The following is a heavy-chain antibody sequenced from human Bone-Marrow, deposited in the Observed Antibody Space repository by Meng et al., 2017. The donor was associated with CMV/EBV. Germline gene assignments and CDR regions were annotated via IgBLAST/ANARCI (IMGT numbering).Heavy chain of an antibody. V-gene: IGHV3-30*02. CDR3: AKDRFMDV. Sequence: GESLKISCAASGFTFSSYWMSWVRQAPGKGLEWVAFIRYDGSNKYYADSVKGRFTISRDNSKNTLYLQMNSLRAEDTAVYYCAKDRFMDVWGQGTTVTVSS. CDR1: GFTFSSYW. D-gene: IGHD3-3*01. CDR2: IRYDGSNK. J-gene: IGHJ6*02.